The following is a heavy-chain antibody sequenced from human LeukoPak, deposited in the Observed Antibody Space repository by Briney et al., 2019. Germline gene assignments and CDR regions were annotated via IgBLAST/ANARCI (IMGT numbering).Heavy chain of an antibody. J-gene: IGHJ6*03. V-gene: IGHV4-39*07. CDR2: IYYSGST. CDR3: ARDKVGATGEDYYYYMDV. CDR1: GGSISSSSYY. Sequence: PSETLSLTCTVSGGSISSSSYYWGWIRQPPGKGLEWIGSIYYSGSTYYNPSLKSRVTISVDTSKNQFSLKLSSVTAADTAVYYCARDKVGATGEDYYYYMDVWGKGTTVTVSS. D-gene: IGHD1-26*01.